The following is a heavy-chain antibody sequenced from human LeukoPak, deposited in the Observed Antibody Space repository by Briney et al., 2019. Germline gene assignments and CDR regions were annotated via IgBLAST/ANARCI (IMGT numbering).Heavy chain of an antibody. D-gene: IGHD5-24*01. J-gene: IGHJ4*02. V-gene: IGHV3-30*18. CDR1: GFTFSSYA. Sequence: GGSLXLSCAASGFTFSSYAMHWVRQAPGKGLEWVAVISYDGKNEYYTDSVKGRFTISRDNAKNTLYLQMNSLRVEDTAVYYCAKQMAVDYFDYWGQGTLVTVSS. CDR3: AKQMAVDYFDY. CDR2: ISYDGKNE.